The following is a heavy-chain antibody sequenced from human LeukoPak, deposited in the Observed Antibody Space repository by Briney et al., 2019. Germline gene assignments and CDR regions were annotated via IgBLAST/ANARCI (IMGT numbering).Heavy chain of an antibody. Sequence: SETLSLTCTVSGGSISSSSYYWGWIRQPPGKGLEWIGSIYYSGSTYYNPSLKSRVTISVDTSKNQFSLKLSSVTAADTAVYYCARLTGPPSFGYFDYWGQGTLVTVSS. CDR3: ARLTGPPSFGYFDY. D-gene: IGHD1-20*01. V-gene: IGHV4-39*01. CDR2: IYYSGST. J-gene: IGHJ4*02. CDR1: GGSISSSSYY.